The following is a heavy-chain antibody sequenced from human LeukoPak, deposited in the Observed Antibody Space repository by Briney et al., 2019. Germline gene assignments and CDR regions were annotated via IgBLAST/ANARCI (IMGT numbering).Heavy chain of an antibody. D-gene: IGHD6-19*01. CDR1: GYTFTDHY. J-gene: IGHJ4*02. V-gene: IGHV1-2*02. Sequence: ASVKVSCTASGYTFTDHYMHWVRQAPGQGLEHMGWINPNSGDMKYAQKFQGRVTMTRDTSINTAYMELRSLRSDDTAVYYCARLYPSIPVAGSGNCFDSWGQGTLVTVSS. CDR3: ARLYPSIPVAGSGNCFDS. CDR2: INPNSGDM.